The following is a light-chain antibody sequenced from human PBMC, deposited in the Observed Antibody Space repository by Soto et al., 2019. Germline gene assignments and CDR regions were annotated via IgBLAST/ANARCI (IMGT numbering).Light chain of an antibody. V-gene: IGKV3-15*01. CDR3: HQYNNWPPYT. Sequence: EIVMTQSPATLSVFLGEKATLSCRASQSVSTNLAWYQQKPGQAPRLLIYGASARATGIPARFSGIGSGTEFTLTISSLQSEDFAVYYCHQYNNWPPYTFGQGTKLEIK. CDR1: QSVSTN. CDR2: GAS. J-gene: IGKJ2*01.